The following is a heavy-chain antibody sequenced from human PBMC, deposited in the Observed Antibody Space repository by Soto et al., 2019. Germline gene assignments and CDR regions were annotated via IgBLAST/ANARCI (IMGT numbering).Heavy chain of an antibody. Sequence: SETLSLTCTVSGASVSGSFWSWIRQPPGKGLELIGYIYSTGSTNYNPSVSRHFSISIDASKNQFFLKLGSVTTADTAMYYCARDKITGLFDYWGQGTLVTVS. CDR1: GASVSGSF. CDR2: IYSTGST. J-gene: IGHJ4*02. V-gene: IGHV4-59*02. D-gene: IGHD2-8*02. CDR3: ARDKITGLFDY.